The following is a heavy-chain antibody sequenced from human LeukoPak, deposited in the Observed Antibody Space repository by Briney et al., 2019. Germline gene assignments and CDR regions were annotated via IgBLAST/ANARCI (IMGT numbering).Heavy chain of an antibody. J-gene: IGHJ2*01. CDR2: INHSGST. CDR3: ARHSGAAAGSSMIYWYFDL. CDR1: GGSFSGYY. V-gene: IGHV4-34*01. Sequence: SETLSLTCAVYGGSFSGYYWSWLRQPPGKGLEWVGEINHSGSTNYNPSLKSRVTISVDTSKNQFSLKLSSVTAADTAVYYCARHSGAAAGSSMIYWYFDLWGRGTLVTVSS. D-gene: IGHD6-13*01.